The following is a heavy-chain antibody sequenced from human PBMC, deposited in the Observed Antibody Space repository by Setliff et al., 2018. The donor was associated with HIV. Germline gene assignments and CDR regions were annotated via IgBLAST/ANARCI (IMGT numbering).Heavy chain of an antibody. CDR3: MRWGLPYAIDY. CDR2: IDIGRGDI. D-gene: IGHD2-21*02. V-gene: IGHV3-21*01. J-gene: IGHJ4*02. Sequence: GGSLRLSCAASGFTFRNYKMNWVRQTPGKGLEWVSSIDIGRGDIFYADSIQGRFTIFRDNAKNSLYLQMDGLRVEDTAMYYCMRWGLPYAIDYWGQGMLVTVSS. CDR1: GFTFRNYK.